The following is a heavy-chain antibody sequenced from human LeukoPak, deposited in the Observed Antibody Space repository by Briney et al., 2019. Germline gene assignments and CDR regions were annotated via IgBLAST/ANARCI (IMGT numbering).Heavy chain of an antibody. D-gene: IGHD2-2*01. CDR3: ARDCWSSTSCSLSDY. J-gene: IGHJ4*02. CDR2: ISAYNGNT. V-gene: IGHV1-18*01. Sequence: GASVKVSCKASGYTFTSYGISWVRQAPGQGLEWMGWISAYNGNTNYAQKLQGRVTMTTDTSTSTAYMELRSLRSDDTALYYCARDCWSSTSCSLSDYWGQGTLVTVSS. CDR1: GYTFTSYG.